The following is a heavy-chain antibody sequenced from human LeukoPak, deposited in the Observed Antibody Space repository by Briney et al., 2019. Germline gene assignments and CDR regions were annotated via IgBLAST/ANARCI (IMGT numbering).Heavy chain of an antibody. J-gene: IGHJ5*02. Sequence: PGGSLRLSCAASGFTFSSYWMSWVRQAPGKGLEWVANIKQDGGETFYVDSVKGRFTISRDNAKNTLYLQMNSLRAEDTAVYYCARGADTGYSSDSWGQGTLVTVSS. CDR1: GFTFSSYW. D-gene: IGHD6-19*01. CDR2: IKQDGGET. CDR3: ARGADTGYSSDS. V-gene: IGHV3-7*01.